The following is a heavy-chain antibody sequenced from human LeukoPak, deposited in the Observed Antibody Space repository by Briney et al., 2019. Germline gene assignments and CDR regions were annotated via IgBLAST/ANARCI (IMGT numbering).Heavy chain of an antibody. CDR2: ITAGGDTT. CDR1: GFTFSSYD. V-gene: IGHV3-23*01. Sequence: GQSLRLSCAASGFTFSSYDMCWVRQAPGKGLEWVSGITAGGDTTHHTDSVQGRFTISRNNSKNTLFLQMNSLRAEDTAVYYCARGGHSKAAMVSYFDYWGQGTLVTVSS. CDR3: ARGGHSKAAMVSYFDY. J-gene: IGHJ4*02. D-gene: IGHD5-18*01.